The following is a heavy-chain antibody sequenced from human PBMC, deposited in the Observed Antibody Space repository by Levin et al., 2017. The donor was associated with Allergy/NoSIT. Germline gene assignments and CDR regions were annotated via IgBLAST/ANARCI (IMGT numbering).Heavy chain of an antibody. CDR3: ATLGYSSGFNWFDP. V-gene: IGHV3-48*02. Sequence: GGSLRLSCAASGFTFSSYSMNWVRQAPGKGLEWVSYISSSSSTIYYADSVKGRFTISRDNAKNSLYLQMNSLRDEDTAVYYCATLGYSSGFNWFDPWGQGTLVTVSS. D-gene: IGHD6-19*01. CDR2: ISSSSSTI. CDR1: GFTFSSYS. J-gene: IGHJ5*02.